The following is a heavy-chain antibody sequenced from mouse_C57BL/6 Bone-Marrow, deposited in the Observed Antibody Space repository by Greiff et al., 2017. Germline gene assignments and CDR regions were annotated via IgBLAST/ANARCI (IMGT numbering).Heavy chain of an antibody. J-gene: IGHJ2*01. V-gene: IGHV1-55*01. CDR2: IYPGSGST. Sequence: QVQLQQSGAELVKPGASVKMSCKASGYTFTSYWITWVKQRPGQGLEWIGDIYPGSGSTNYNEKFKSKDTLTVDTSSSTAYMQLSSLTSEDSAVYYCARVWGIYYYGPDDWGQGTTLTVSS. CDR3: ARVWGIYYYGPDD. D-gene: IGHD1-1*01. CDR1: GYTFTSYW.